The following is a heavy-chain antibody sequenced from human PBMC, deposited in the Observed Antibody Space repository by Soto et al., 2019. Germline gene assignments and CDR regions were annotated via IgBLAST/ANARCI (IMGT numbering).Heavy chain of an antibody. J-gene: IGHJ4*02. V-gene: IGHV4-59*08. CDR2: IYSSGNT. CDR3: ARLACSTTRCFTYFDY. D-gene: IGHD2-2*02. Sequence: TSETLSLTCTVSGGSISGYDWTWIRQPPGKGLEWIGYIYSSGNTNYNPSLQSRVTISVDTSKNQFSLKLSSVTAADTAVYYCARLACSTTRCFTYFDYWGQGALVTVSS. CDR1: GGSISGYD.